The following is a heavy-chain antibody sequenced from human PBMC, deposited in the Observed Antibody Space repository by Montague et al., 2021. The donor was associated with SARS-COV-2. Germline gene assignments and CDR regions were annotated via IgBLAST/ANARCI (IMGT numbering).Heavy chain of an antibody. CDR1: GGSISRYY. Sequence: SETLSLTCTVSGGSISRYYWNWIRQPPGKGLEWIGYTYYSGSTNYNPSLKSRVTISVDTSKNQFSLKLSSVTAADTAVYYCARSRENYNISTGYPYYIDYWGQGTLVTVSS. CDR2: TYYSGST. CDR3: ARSRENYNISTGYPYYIDY. J-gene: IGHJ4*02. D-gene: IGHD3-9*01. V-gene: IGHV4-59*01.